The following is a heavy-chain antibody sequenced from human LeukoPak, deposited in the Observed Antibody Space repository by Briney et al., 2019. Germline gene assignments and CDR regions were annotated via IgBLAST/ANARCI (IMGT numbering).Heavy chain of an antibody. J-gene: IGHJ4*02. CDR3: ARDCLVRGYFDY. Sequence: SETLSLTCTVSGGSISSGSYYWSWIRQPAGKGLEWIGRIYTSGSTNYNPSLKSRVTISVDTSKNQFSLKLSSVTAADTAVYYCARDCLVRGYFDYWGQGTLVTVSS. CDR2: IYTSGST. CDR1: GGSISSGSYY. V-gene: IGHV4-61*02. D-gene: IGHD4-23*01.